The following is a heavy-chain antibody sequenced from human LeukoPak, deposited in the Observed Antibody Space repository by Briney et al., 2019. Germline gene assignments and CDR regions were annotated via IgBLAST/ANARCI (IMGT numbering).Heavy chain of an antibody. J-gene: IGHJ4*02. CDR2: ISSDGSNT. D-gene: IGHD1-26*01. Sequence: GGYLRLSCAVSGFTFSSGYMHWVRQPPGKGPVWVSRISSDGSNTIYADSVKGRFTISRDDARNTLYLQRNSLRDADTAVYYCARYSGGGVYWGQGTLVTVSS. CDR3: ARYSGGGVY. CDR1: GFTFSSGY. V-gene: IGHV3-74*01.